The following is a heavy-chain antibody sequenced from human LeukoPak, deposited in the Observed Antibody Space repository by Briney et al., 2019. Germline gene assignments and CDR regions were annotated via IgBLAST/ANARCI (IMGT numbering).Heavy chain of an antibody. CDR2: IKQDGSAK. V-gene: IGHV3-7*03. J-gene: IGHJ4*02. Sequence: GGSLRLSCAASGFTFSDYWMHWVRQAPGKGLEWVANIKQDGSAKHYVDSVKGRFTISRDNAKNSLYLQMNSLRAEDTAVYYCARRYFDSWGQGTLVTVSS. CDR1: GFTFSDYW. CDR3: ARRYFDS.